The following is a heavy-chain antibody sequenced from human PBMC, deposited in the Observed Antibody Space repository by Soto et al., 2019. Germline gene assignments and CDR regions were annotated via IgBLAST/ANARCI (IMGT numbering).Heavy chain of an antibody. CDR3: AKHLYGDYGGDY. V-gene: IGHV3-23*01. D-gene: IGHD4-17*01. CDR2: INGGGGST. J-gene: IGHJ4*02. CDR1: GFTFSSYA. Sequence: EVQLLESGGGLVQPGGSLRLSCAASGFTFSSYAMSWVRQAPGKGLEWVSTINGGGGSTYDADSVRGRFTISRDNSKDMLNLQRNSLRAEDTAVYYCAKHLYGDYGGDYWGQGALVTVSS.